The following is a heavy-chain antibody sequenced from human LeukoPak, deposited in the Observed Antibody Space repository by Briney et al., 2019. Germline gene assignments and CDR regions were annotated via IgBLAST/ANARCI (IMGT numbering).Heavy chain of an antibody. Sequence: KPGGSLRLSCAASGFTFSSYEMNWVRQAPGKGLEWVSSITPSSTYIYYADSMRGRFTVSRDNAKSSLYLQMNSLTADDTAVYYCARNLNSPIAMAGSVYWGQGTLVTVSS. V-gene: IGHV3-21*01. D-gene: IGHD6-19*01. CDR3: ARNLNSPIAMAGSVY. CDR1: GFTFSSYE. CDR2: ITPSSTYI. J-gene: IGHJ4*02.